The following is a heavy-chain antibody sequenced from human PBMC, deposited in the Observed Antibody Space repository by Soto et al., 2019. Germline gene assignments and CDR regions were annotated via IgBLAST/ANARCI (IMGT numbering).Heavy chain of an antibody. J-gene: IGHJ5*02. CDR1: GYTFTGYY. V-gene: IGHV1-2*02. CDR3: ARAQGGGYDQTVKYNWFDP. D-gene: IGHD5-12*01. CDR2: INPNSGGT. Sequence: QVQLVQSGAEVKKPGASVKVSCKASGYTFTGYYMHWVRQAPGQGLEWMGWINPNSGGTNYAQKFQGGVTMTRDTSISTAYMELSRLRSDDTAVYYCARAQGGGYDQTVKYNWFDPWGQGTLVTVSS.